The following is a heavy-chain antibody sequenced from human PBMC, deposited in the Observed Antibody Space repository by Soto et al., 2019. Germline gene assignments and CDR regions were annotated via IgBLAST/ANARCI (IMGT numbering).Heavy chain of an antibody. CDR1: GGSVSSGSYY. CDR2: IYYSGST. J-gene: IGHJ6*02. Sequence: TLSLTCTVSGGSVSSGSYYWSWIRQPPGKGLEWIGYIYYSGSTNYNPALKSRVTISVDTSKNQFSLKLSSVTAADTAVYYCAREVVAATPVFYYYYGMDVWGQGTTVTVSS. V-gene: IGHV4-61*01. D-gene: IGHD2-15*01. CDR3: AREVVAATPVFYYYYGMDV.